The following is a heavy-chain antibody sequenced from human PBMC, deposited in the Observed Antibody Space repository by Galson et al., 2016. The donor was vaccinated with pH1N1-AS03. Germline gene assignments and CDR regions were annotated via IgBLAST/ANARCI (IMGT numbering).Heavy chain of an antibody. D-gene: IGHD1-26*01. CDR1: GFTFSDFA. J-gene: IGHJ3*01. CDR2: ISYDGSNK. CDR3: ARDYIVGATRGAGTFDV. V-gene: IGHV3-30-3*01. Sequence: SLRLSCAASGFTFSDFAMHWVRQAPGKGLDWVAVISYDGSNKYYEDSVKGRFTISRGSSKNTLYLQMNSLRPEDTAMYYCARDYIVGATRGAGTFDVWGHGTMVTVSS.